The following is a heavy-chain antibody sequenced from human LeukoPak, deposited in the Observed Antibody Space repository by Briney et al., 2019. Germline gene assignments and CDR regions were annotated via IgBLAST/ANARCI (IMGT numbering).Heavy chain of an antibody. CDR2: ISGRSSTI. J-gene: IGHJ4*02. CDR1: AFTFSDYS. Sequence: PGGSLRLSCAASAFTFSDYSMNWVRQAPGKGLEWVSYISGRSSTIYYADSVKGRFTISRDNAKSSMYLQMNSLRAEDTAVYYCLRDRGYSTYDCWGQGTLVTVSS. CDR3: LRDRGYSTYDC. D-gene: IGHD6-13*01. V-gene: IGHV3-48*01.